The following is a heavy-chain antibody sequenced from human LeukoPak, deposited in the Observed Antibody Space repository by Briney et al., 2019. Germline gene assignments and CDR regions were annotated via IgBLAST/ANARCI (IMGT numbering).Heavy chain of an antibody. D-gene: IGHD2-2*01. Sequence: SEALSLTCAVYGRSFSGYYWSWIRQPPGKGLEWIGEINHSGSTNYNPSLKSRVTISVDTSKNQFSLKLSSVTAADTAVYYCAREGDLDCSSTSCYQYWGQGTLVTVSS. J-gene: IGHJ4*02. V-gene: IGHV4-34*01. CDR3: AREGDLDCSSTSCYQY. CDR1: GRSFSGYY. CDR2: INHSGST.